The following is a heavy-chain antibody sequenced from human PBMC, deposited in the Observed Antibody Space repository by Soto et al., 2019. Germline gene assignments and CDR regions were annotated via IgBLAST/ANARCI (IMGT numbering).Heavy chain of an antibody. CDR2: INHRGSI. J-gene: IGHJ6*02. D-gene: IGHD2-15*01. CDR1: GGSFSGYY. V-gene: IGHV4-34*01. Sequence: QVQLQQWGAGLLKPSETLSLNCAVYGGSFSGYYWSWIRQPPGKGLEWIGEINHRGSINYNPSLKSRVTMSVDTYKNQFSLKLNSVTAADTAVFYCARGYRMRIPAASGRDYYYHGLDVWGQGTAVTVSS. CDR3: ARGYRMRIPAASGRDYYYHGLDV.